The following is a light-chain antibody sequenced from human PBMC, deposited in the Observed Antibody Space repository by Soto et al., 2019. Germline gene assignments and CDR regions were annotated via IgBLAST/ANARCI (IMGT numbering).Light chain of an antibody. V-gene: IGKV3-20*01. CDR2: GAS. J-gene: IGKJ2*01. CDR1: QSVTTR. Sequence: EIVLTQSPDTLSLSPGGRATLSCRASQSVTTRLAWYQQKPDQAPRLVIYGASGRAAGIPDRFNGSGSGTDFTLTISRLEPEDFAMYYCQQYGSSVFTFGQGTKLEIK. CDR3: QQYGSSVFT.